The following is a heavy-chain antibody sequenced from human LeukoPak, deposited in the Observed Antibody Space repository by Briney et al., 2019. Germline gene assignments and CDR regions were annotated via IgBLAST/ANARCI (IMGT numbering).Heavy chain of an antibody. V-gene: IGHV4-30-2*01. CDR3: ARHPVSRYCSGGSCSLGFDY. J-gene: IGHJ4*02. D-gene: IGHD2-15*01. Sequence: SQTLSLTCAVSGGSISSGGYSWSWIRQPPGKGLEWIGYIYHSGSTYYNPSLKSRVTISVDRSKNQFSLKLSSVTAADTAVYYCARHPVSRYCSGGSCSLGFDYWGQGTLVTVSS. CDR2: IYHSGST. CDR1: GGSISSGGYS.